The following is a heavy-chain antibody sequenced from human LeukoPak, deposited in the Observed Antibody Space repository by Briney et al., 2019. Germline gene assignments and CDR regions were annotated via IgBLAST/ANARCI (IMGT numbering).Heavy chain of an antibody. CDR2: IRYDGKNTK. D-gene: IGHD1-26*01. J-gene: IGHJ3*02. CDR3: ATSKRLVGAGGEFEI. Sequence: GGSLRLSCAASGFSFRNYGMHWVRRAPGKGLEWVAFIRYDGKNTKYHVDSVKGRFTISRDNSRDTVDLQMNSLRTEDTALYYRATSKRLVGAGGEFEIWGQGTMVTVSS. V-gene: IGHV3-30*02. CDR1: GFSFRNYG.